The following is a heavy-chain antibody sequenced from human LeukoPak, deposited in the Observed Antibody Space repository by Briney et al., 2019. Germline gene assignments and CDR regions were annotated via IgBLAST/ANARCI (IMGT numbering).Heavy chain of an antibody. V-gene: IGHV1-69*05. CDR3: ARGVVITHFYYYYYYLDV. D-gene: IGHD3-22*01. J-gene: IGHJ6*03. CDR1: GGTFSSYA. Sequence: SVKVSCKASGGTFSSYAISWVRQAPGQGLEWMGGIISIFGTANYAQKFQGRVTITTDESTSTAYMELSSLRSEDTAVYYCARGVVITHFYYYYYYLDVWGKGTTVTVSS. CDR2: IISIFGTA.